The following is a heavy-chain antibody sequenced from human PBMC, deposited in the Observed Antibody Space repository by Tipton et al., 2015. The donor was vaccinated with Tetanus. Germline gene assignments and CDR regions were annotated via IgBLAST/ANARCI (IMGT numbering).Heavy chain of an antibody. Sequence: LRLSCPVSGGSISSDAHYWSWIRQAPGKGLEWLGYISHSGTTNYNPSLMSRVTLSLDTARGQFSLKLTSVTAADAAVYFCARDRRDFAYDSRGFYSPLYYFDNWGQGLRVTVSS. V-gene: IGHV4-30-4*01. CDR1: GGSISSDAHY. CDR2: ISHSGTT. CDR3: ARDRRDFAYDSRGFYSPLYYFDN. J-gene: IGHJ4*02. D-gene: IGHD3-22*01.